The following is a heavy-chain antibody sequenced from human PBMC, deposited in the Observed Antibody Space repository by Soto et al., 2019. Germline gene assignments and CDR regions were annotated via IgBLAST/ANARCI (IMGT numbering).Heavy chain of an antibody. J-gene: IGHJ4*02. CDR1: GFTFSSYG. V-gene: IGHV3-30*18. CDR3: AKDGITGTAAAFDY. Sequence: QVQLVESGGGVVQPGRSRRLSCAASGFTFSSYGMHWVRQAPGKGLEWVAVISYDGSNKYYADSVKGRFTISRDNSKNTLYLQMNSLRAEDTAVYYCAKDGITGTAAAFDYWGQGTLVTVSS. D-gene: IGHD1-20*01. CDR2: ISYDGSNK.